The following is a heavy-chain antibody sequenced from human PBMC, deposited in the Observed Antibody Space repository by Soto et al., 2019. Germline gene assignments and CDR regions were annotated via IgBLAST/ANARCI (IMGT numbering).Heavy chain of an antibody. Sequence: ASVKVSCKASGYTFTSYDINWVRQATGQGLEWMGWMNPNSGNTGYAQKFQDRVTMTRNTSISTAYMELSSLRSEDTAVYYCARGKRVVHTFEYMDVWGKGTTVTVSS. V-gene: IGHV1-8*01. D-gene: IGHD2-2*01. CDR3: ARGKRVVHTFEYMDV. CDR1: GYTFTSYD. CDR2: MNPNSGNT. J-gene: IGHJ6*03.